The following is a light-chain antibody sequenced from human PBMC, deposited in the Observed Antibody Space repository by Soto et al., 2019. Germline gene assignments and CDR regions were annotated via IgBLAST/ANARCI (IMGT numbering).Light chain of an antibody. V-gene: IGKV1-39*01. J-gene: IGKJ2*01. CDR2: GAT. Sequence: DIQMTQSPSSLSASVGDRVTITCRAGQYIADFLNWYQQTPGKPPKLLIFGATNLHIGVPSRFSGSGSGTHFTLTISSLQAEDFATYYCQQSSSTPHTFGQGTIVEIK. CDR1: QYIADF. CDR3: QQSSSTPHT.